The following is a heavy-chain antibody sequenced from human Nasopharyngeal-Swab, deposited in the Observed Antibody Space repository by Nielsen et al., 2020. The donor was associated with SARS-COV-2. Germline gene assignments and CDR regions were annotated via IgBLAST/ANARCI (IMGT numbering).Heavy chain of an antibody. V-gene: IGHV1-69*06. CDR2: IIPIFGPA. Sequence: WVRQAPGQGLEWMGGIIPIFGPANYAQKFQGRVTITADKSTSTAYMELSSLRSEDTAVYYCVLITMVRGVIQYSYYYYMDVWGKGTTVTVSS. CDR3: VLITMVRGVIQYSYYYYMDV. D-gene: IGHD3-10*01. J-gene: IGHJ6*03.